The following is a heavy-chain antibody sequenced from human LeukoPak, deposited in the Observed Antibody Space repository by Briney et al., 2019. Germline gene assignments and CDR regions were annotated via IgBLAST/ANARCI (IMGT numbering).Heavy chain of an antibody. J-gene: IGHJ6*03. D-gene: IGHD1-26*01. Sequence: GGSLRLSCAASGFTFSSYAVNCVRQAPGRGLEWVSIICGSGDTTYYTDSVKGRITIFRDNCKNTLFLQMNSLRAEDTAVYDCAKCTAGGSYYGYYMDVWGKGTTVTVSS. V-gene: IGHV3-23*01. CDR2: ICGSGDTT. CDR3: AKCTAGGSYYGYYMDV. CDR1: GFTFSSYA.